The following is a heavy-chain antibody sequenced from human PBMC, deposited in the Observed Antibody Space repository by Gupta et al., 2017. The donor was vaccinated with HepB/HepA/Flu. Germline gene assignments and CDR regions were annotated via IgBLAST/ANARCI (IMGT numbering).Heavy chain of an antibody. CDR2: INHSGST. D-gene: IGHD6-13*01. J-gene: IGHJ3*02. CDR3: ASEAGALDAFDI. V-gene: IGHV4-34*01. Sequence: QVQLQQLVAGPLQPLETLSLTWGVSGGSLSGYCWSWIRQPPGKGLEWIGEINHSGSTNYNPSLKSRVTISVDTSKNHFSLKLSSVTAADTALYYCASEAGALDAFDIWAKGQWSPSLQ. CDR1: GGSLSGYC.